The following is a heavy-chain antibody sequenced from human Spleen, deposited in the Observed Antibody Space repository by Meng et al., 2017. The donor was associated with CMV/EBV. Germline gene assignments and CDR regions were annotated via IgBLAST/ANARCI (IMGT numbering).Heavy chain of an antibody. D-gene: IGHD6-6*01. CDR2: IRSKANSYAT. CDR3: ARDVLWYSSSSGPDSFDI. V-gene: IGHV3-73*01. CDR1: GFTFSGSA. J-gene: IGHJ3*02. Sequence: GGSLRLSCAASGFTFSGSAMHWVRQASGKGLEWVGRIRSKANSYATAYAASVKGRFTISRDDSKNTAYLQMNSLRAEDTAVYYCARDVLWYSSSSGPDSFDIWGQGTMVTVSS.